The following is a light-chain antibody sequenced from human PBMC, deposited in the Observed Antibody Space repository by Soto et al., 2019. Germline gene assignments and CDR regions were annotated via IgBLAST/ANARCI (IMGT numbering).Light chain of an antibody. J-gene: IGKJ1*01. CDR2: DAS. CDR3: QQYDSYSWT. CDR1: QSISSW. Sequence: IQMTQSPSTLSASVGDRVTITCRASQSISSWLAWYQQKPGRAPNLLISDASSLESGVPSRFSGSGSGTEFILTISSLQPDDFATYYCQQYDSYSWTFGQGTKVDI. V-gene: IGKV1-5*01.